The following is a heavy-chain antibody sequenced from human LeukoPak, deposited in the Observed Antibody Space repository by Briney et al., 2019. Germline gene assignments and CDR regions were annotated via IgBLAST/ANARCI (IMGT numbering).Heavy chain of an antibody. CDR3: ARRRGGDYGMYYYYYMDV. D-gene: IGHD4-17*01. Sequence: SETLSLTCTVSGGSISSSSYHWGWIRQPPGKGLEWIGYIYYSGSTNYNPSLKSRVTISVDTSKNQFSLKLSSVTAADTAVYYCARRRGGDYGMYYYYYMDVWGKGTTVTVSS. J-gene: IGHJ6*03. V-gene: IGHV4-61*05. CDR1: GGSISSSSYH. CDR2: IYYSGST.